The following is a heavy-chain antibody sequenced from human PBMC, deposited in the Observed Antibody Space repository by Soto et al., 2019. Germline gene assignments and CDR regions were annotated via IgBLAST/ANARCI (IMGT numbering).Heavy chain of an antibody. CDR1: GFTFSGYG. J-gene: IGHJ6*02. CDR2: ISYDDGINK. CDR3: AKGRCNRSSGPRSYGVDI. V-gene: IGHV3-30*18. Sequence: QVQLVESGGGVVQPGRSLRLSCAASGFTFSGYGMHWVRQAPGKGLEWVAAISYDDGINKFYTDSVKGRFTISRDNSKNTLYLQMSSRRAEDTAVYYCAKGRCNRSSGPRSYGVDIWGQGTTVTVSS. D-gene: IGHD6-25*01.